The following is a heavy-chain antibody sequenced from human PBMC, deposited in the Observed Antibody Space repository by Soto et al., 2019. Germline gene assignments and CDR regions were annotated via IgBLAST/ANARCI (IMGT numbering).Heavy chain of an antibody. V-gene: IGHV3-48*01. Sequence: EVQLVESGGGLVQPGGSLRLSCAASGFTFSSYSMNWVRQAPGKGLEWVSYISRSSSTIYYADSVKGRFTISRDNAKNSLYLQMNSLRAEDTAVYYCARDGRTYCSSTSCLDYYYYYMDVWGKGTTVTVSS. J-gene: IGHJ6*03. CDR1: GFTFSSYS. D-gene: IGHD2-2*01. CDR3: ARDGRTYCSSTSCLDYYYYYMDV. CDR2: ISRSSSTI.